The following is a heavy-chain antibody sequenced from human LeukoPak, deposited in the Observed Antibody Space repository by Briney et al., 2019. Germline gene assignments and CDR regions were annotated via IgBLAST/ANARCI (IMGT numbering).Heavy chain of an antibody. CDR1: GGSFSGYY. J-gene: IGHJ4*02. V-gene: IGHV4-34*01. Sequence: SETLSLTCAVYGGSFSGYYWCWIRQPPGKGLEWIGEINHSGSTNYNPSLKSRVTISVDTSKNQFSLKLSSVTAADTAVYYCARLPYYDFWSGYYTGRDYWGQGTLVTVSS. CDR2: INHSGST. CDR3: ARLPYYDFWSGYYTGRDY. D-gene: IGHD3-3*01.